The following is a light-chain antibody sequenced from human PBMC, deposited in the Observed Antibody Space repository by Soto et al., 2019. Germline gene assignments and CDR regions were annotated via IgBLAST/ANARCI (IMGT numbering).Light chain of an antibody. CDR1: SSDVGGYNY. CDR2: DVS. J-gene: IGLJ1*01. Sequence: QSVLTQPASVSGSPGQSITISCTGTSSDVGGYNYVSWYQQHPGKAPKLMIYDVSNRPSGVSNRFSGSKSGNTASLTISGLQAEDEADYYCTSYTSSSTLVVFGTATNFTVL. CDR3: TSYTSSSTLVV. V-gene: IGLV2-14*01.